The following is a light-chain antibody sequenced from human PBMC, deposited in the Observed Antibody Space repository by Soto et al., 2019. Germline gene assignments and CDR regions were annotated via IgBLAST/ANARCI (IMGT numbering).Light chain of an antibody. CDR3: QQQGRSWIT. J-gene: IGKJ5*01. CDR1: QSVLTN. V-gene: IGKV3D-15*01. Sequence: EIVVTQSPAILSVSPGERVTLSCRASQSVLTNLAWYQQKLGQAPRLLIYGASTRATGIPDRFSGSGSGTDFTLTVSRLEPEDFAVYYCQQQGRSWITFGQGTRLEIK. CDR2: GAS.